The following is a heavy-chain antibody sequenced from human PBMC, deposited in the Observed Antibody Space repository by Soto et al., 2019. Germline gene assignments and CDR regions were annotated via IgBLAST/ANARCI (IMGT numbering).Heavy chain of an antibody. D-gene: IGHD1-7*01. CDR3: ARDLLSGANYYPH. Sequence: GSLRLSCAASGFTFSDYAMNWVRQAPGKGLEWVSSISYTGDFIYYADSVKGRFTISRDNAKNALYLQMTGLRGDDTAVYYCARDLLSGANYYPHWGQGTLVTVSS. CDR1: GFTFSDYA. J-gene: IGHJ4*02. V-gene: IGHV3-21*04. CDR2: ISYTGDFI.